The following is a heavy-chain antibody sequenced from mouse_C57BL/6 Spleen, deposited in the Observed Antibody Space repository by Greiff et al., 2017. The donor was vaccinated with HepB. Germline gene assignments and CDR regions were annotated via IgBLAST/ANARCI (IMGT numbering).Heavy chain of an antibody. Sequence: EVQLQQSGAELVRPGASVKLSCTASGFNIKDYYMHWVKQRPEQGLEWIGRIDPEDGDTEYAPKFQGKATMTADTSSNTAYLQLSSLTSEDTAVYYCTTRTAQAWFAYWGQGTLVTVSA. D-gene: IGHD3-2*02. V-gene: IGHV14-1*01. CDR2: IDPEDGDT. CDR3: TTRTAQAWFAY. CDR1: GFNIKDYY. J-gene: IGHJ3*01.